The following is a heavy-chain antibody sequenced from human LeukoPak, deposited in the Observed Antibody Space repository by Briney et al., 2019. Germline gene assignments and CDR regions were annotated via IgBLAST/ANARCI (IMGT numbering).Heavy chain of an antibody. V-gene: IGHV4-61*08. CDR3: ATSLYYYGSDSFDI. Sequence: SETLSLTCTVSGGSISSAAYYWSWIRQPPGKGLEWIGYIYYSGSTNYNPSLKSRVTISVDTSKNQFSLKLSSVTAADTAVYYCATSLYYYGSDSFDIWGQGTMVSVSS. D-gene: IGHD3-10*01. CDR1: GGSISSAAYY. CDR2: IYYSGST. J-gene: IGHJ3*02.